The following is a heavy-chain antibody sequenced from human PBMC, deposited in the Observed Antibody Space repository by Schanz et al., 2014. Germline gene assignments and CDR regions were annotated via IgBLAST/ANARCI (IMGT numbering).Heavy chain of an antibody. V-gene: IGHV3-33*06. CDR1: GFTFSTYG. J-gene: IGHJ6*02. CDR2: VCYDGSKK. Sequence: QVQLVESGGGVVQPGGSLRLSCAASGFTFSTYGMHWVRQAPGKGLEWVAVVCYDGSKKYYADSVKGRFTTSRDNSKNTMYLQMNSLRAEDTAVYYCVKDLQRELLRDDHYYGMDVWGQGTTVTVSS. CDR3: VKDLQRELLRDDHYYGMDV. D-gene: IGHD1-26*01.